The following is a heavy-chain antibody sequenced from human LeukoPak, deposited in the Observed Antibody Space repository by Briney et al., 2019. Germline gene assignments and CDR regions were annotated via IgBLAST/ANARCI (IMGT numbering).Heavy chain of an antibody. Sequence: PSETLSLTCTVSGGSISSYYWSWIRQPPGKGLEWIGYIYYSGSTNYNPSLKSRVTISVDTSKNQFSLKLSSVTAADTAAYYCARFTGSYKLDYWGQGTLVTVSS. D-gene: IGHD3-10*01. CDR2: IYYSGST. V-gene: IGHV4-59*01. J-gene: IGHJ4*02. CDR1: GGSISSYY. CDR3: ARFTGSYKLDY.